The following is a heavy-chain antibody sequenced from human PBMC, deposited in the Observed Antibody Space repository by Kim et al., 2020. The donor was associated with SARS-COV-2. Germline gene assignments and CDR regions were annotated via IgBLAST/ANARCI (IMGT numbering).Heavy chain of an antibody. V-gene: IGHV3-48*04. D-gene: IGHD1-26*01. CDR2: ISSSSSTI. Sequence: GGSLRLSCAASGFTFSSYSMNWVRQAPGKGLEWVSYISSSSSTIYYADSVKGRFTISRDNAKNSLYLQMNSLRAEDTAVYYCARVVDTVGATNFDYWGQGTLVTVSS. CDR3: ARVVDTVGATNFDY. CDR1: GFTFSSYS. J-gene: IGHJ4*02.